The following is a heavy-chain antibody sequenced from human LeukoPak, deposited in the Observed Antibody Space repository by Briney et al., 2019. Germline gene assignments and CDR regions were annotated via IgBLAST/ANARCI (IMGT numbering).Heavy chain of an antibody. V-gene: IGHV2-5*02. J-gene: IGHJ3*02. CDR2: THGDDDK. Sequence: SGPTLTHPPQPLTLTCTFSGFSLVTPGVGVHSILQPPVKPLQRLALTHGDDDKRYSPSLKSRLTMTNDPSKNQVVLTMTNMAPVDTATYYCAHRDSSGWYKDAFDIWGQGTMVTVSS. CDR1: GFSLVTPGVG. CDR3: AHRDSSGWYKDAFDI. D-gene: IGHD6-19*01.